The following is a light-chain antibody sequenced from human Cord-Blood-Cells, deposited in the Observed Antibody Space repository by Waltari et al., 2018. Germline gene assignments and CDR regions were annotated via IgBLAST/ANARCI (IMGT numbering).Light chain of an antibody. CDR1: QSLLHSNGYNY. Sequence: DIVMTQSPLSLPVTPGEPASISCRSSQSLLHSNGYNYLDWYLQKPGQSPQLLIYLGSNRASGVPDRFSGSGSGTDFTLKISRVEAEDVGVYYCMQGIHSITFGQGTRLEIK. CDR3: MQGIHSIT. CDR2: LGS. V-gene: IGKV2-28*01. J-gene: IGKJ5*01.